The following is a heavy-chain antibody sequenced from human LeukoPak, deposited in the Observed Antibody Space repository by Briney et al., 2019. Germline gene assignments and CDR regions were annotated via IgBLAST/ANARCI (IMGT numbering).Heavy chain of an antibody. Sequence: SETLSLTCTVGGGSLSGHYWGWIRQPPGKGLELVGHIYYTGTTFYNPSLNSRVTITLDTSRNQFSLRLTSVIAADTAVYYCARSLKRWLQLMGTNWFDPWGQGTLVTVSS. CDR2: IYYTGTT. CDR1: GGSLSGHY. D-gene: IGHD5-24*01. CDR3: ARSLKRWLQLMGTNWFDP. J-gene: IGHJ5*02. V-gene: IGHV4-59*11.